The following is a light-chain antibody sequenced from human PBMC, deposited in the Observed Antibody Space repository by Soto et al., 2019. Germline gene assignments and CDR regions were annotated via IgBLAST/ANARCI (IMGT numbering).Light chain of an antibody. CDR3: QQYVTACRS. J-gene: IGKJ1*01. CDR1: QTISW. V-gene: IGKV1-5*03. CDR2: NAS. Sequence: DIHMTQSPSTLSGSVGDRVTITCRASQTISWLAWYQQKPGKAPKLLIYNASTITSGIPSRFSGSGSGTEFTLTISSLQPDDFATYYCQQYVTACRSFGQGTKVDI.